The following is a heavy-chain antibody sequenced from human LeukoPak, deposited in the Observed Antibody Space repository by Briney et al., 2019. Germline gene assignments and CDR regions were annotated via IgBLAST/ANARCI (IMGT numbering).Heavy chain of an antibody. CDR3: ARGGTAVAGLDS. D-gene: IGHD6-19*01. CDR1: GGSISSNW. CDR2: IYHGGST. V-gene: IGHV4-4*02. Sequence: SGTLSLTRAVSGGSISSNWWSWVRQPPGKGLEWIGEIYHGGSTNYNPSLKSRVTISVDKSKNQFSLKLTSVTAADTAVYYCARGGTAVAGLDSWGQGTLVTVSS. J-gene: IGHJ4*02.